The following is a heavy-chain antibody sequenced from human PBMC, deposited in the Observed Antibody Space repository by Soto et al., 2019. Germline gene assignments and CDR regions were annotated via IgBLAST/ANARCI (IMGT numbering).Heavy chain of an antibody. J-gene: IGHJ4*02. Sequence: LEILSLTCTVSSGSISSYCWSWIRQPPGEGLQWIGYIHYSGSTKYNPSLKSRVTMSVDTSKNKFSLSLKSVTAADTAVYYCAKDRISRYYYDSSPSGPPDYWGQGTLVTVPS. V-gene: IGHV4-59*01. D-gene: IGHD3-22*01. CDR3: AKDRISRYYYDSSPSGPPDY. CDR2: IHYSGST. CDR1: SGSISSYC.